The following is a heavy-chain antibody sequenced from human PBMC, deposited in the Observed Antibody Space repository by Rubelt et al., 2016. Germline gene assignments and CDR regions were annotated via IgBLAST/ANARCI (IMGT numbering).Heavy chain of an antibody. J-gene: IGHJ4*02. Sequence: GSTYYNPSLKSRVTISVDTSKNQFSLKLSSVTAADTAVYYCARGWNDYVDHWGQGTLVTVSS. D-gene: IGHD1-1*01. CDR2: GST. V-gene: IGHV4-39*07. CDR3: ARGWNDYVDH.